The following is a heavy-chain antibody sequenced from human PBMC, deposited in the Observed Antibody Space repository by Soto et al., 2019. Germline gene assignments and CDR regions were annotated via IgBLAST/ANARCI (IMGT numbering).Heavy chain of an antibody. V-gene: IGHV4-30-4*01. CDR1: GGSISSGDSY. Sequence: QVQLQESGPGLVKPSQTLSLTCTVSGGSISSGDSYWSWIRQPPGKGLEWIGYIYYSGSTYYNPSLKSRVTISVDTAKNQFSLKLSSVTAADTAVYYCAREGKYCSGGSCYSVDYWGQGTLVTVAS. CDR3: AREGKYCSGGSCYSVDY. CDR2: IYYSGST. D-gene: IGHD2-15*01. J-gene: IGHJ4*02.